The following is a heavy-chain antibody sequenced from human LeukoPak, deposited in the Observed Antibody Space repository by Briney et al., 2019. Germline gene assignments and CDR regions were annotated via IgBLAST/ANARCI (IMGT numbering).Heavy chain of an antibody. V-gene: IGHV1-3*01. Sequence: ASVKVSCKASGYTFTSYAMHWVRQAPGQRLEWMGWINAGNGNTKYSQKFQGRVTITRDTSASTAYMELSSLRSEDTAVYYCARDESKYCSGGSCYPRNYWGQGTLVTVSS. D-gene: IGHD2-15*01. CDR3: ARDESKYCSGGSCYPRNY. CDR2: INAGNGNT. CDR1: GYTFTSYA. J-gene: IGHJ4*02.